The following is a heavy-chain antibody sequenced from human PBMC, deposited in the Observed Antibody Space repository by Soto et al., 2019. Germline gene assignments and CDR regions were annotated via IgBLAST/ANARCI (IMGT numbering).Heavy chain of an antibody. V-gene: IGHV1-69*13. CDR3: ARESGDGYNYDNFDY. CDR2: IIPIFGTA. J-gene: IGHJ4*02. Sequence: ASVKVSCKASGGTFSSYAISWVRQAPGQGLEWMGGIIPIFGTANYAQKFQGRVTITADESTSTDDMELSSLRSEDTGVYYCARESGDGYNYDNFDYWGQGTLVTVYS. D-gene: IGHD5-12*01. CDR1: GGTFSSYA.